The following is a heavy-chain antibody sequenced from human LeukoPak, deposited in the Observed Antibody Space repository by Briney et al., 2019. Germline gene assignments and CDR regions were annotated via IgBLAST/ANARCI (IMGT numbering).Heavy chain of an antibody. J-gene: IGHJ3*02. D-gene: IGHD6-19*01. CDR1: GDSISSYY. Sequence: PSETLSLTCTVSGDSISSYYWSWIRQPPGKGLEWIGYIYYSGSTNYNPSLKSRVTISVDTSKNQFSLKLSSVTAADTAVYYCAGQQWLAGAFDIWGQGTMVTVSS. CDR3: AGQQWLAGAFDI. V-gene: IGHV4-59*01. CDR2: IYYSGST.